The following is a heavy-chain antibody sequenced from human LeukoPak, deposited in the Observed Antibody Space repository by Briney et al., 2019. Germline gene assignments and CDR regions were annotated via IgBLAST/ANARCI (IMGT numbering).Heavy chain of an antibody. V-gene: IGHV4-39*01. CDR3: ARHRVGATSGNPYYFDY. Sequence: SETLSRTCTVSGGSISSSSYYWGWIRQPPGKGLEWIGSMYYSGSTYYNPSLKSRVTISVDTSKNQFSLNLSSVTAADTAVYYCARHRVGATSGNPYYFDYWGQGTLVTVSS. D-gene: IGHD1-26*01. CDR1: GGSISSSSYY. J-gene: IGHJ4*02. CDR2: MYYSGST.